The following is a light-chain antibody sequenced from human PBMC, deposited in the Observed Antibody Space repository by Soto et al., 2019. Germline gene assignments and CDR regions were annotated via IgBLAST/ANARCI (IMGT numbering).Light chain of an antibody. CDR1: VSDVGGYDS. CDR3: CSYTTSTTYV. CDR2: GVN. Sequence: QSALTQPASVSGSPGQSITISCTGTVSDVGGYDSVSWYQQHPGRAPKLIIYGVNNRPSGVSTRFSASKSADTASLTISGLQAEDEANYYCCSYTTSTTYVFGTGTKVTVL. J-gene: IGLJ1*01. V-gene: IGLV2-14*03.